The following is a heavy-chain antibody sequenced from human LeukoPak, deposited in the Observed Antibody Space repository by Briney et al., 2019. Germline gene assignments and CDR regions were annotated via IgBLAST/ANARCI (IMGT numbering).Heavy chain of an antibody. V-gene: IGHV3-23*01. Sequence: GGSLRLSCAASGFTFSSYAMSWVRQAPGKGLEWVSAISGSGGSTYYADSVKGRFTISRDNSKNTLYLQMNSLRAEDTAVYYCAKENYYYDSSGYYAEYFQHWGQGTLVTVSS. CDR2: ISGSGGST. CDR3: AKENYYYDSSGYYAEYFQH. D-gene: IGHD3-22*01. J-gene: IGHJ1*01. CDR1: GFTFSSYA.